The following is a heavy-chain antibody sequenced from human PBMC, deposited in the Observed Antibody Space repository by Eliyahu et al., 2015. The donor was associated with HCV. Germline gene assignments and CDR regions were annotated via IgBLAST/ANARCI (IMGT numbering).Heavy chain of an antibody. CDR1: GXSITTYY. D-gene: IGHD6-19*01. J-gene: IGHJ5*02. Sequence: QVRLQESGPGLVKPSETLSLTCSVFGXSITTYYXSWIRQPPGKGLEWIGYIHYXGSTNXSPSLKSRVTISVDTSKNQFSLNLTSVTAADTAIYYCASGGGGIAVTGTGGWFDPWGQGTLVTVSS. CDR3: ASGGGGIAVTGTGGWFDP. V-gene: IGHV4-59*01. CDR2: IHYXGST.